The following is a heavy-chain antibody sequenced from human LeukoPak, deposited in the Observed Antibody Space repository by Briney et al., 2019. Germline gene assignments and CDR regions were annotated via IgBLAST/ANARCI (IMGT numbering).Heavy chain of an antibody. CDR3: ARDRGDSY. CDR1: GFTFSSYG. CDR2: ISYDGSNK. J-gene: IGHJ4*02. Sequence: GRSLRLSCAASGFTFSSYGMHWVRQAPGKGLEWVAVISYDGSNKYYADSVKGRFTISRDNAKNTLYLQMNSLRAEDTAVYYCARDRGDSYWGQGTLVTVSS. D-gene: IGHD4-17*01. V-gene: IGHV3-30*03.